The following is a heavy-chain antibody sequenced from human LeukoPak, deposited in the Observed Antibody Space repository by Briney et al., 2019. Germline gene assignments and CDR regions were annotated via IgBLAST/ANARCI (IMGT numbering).Heavy chain of an antibody. CDR2: IYYSGST. D-gene: IGHD3-22*01. CDR1: GFTFSSYE. Sequence: GSLRLSCAASGFTFSSYEMNWVRQAPGKGLEWIGSIYYSGSTYYNPSLKSRVTISVDTSKNQFSLKLSSVTAADTAVYYCARGGGYYDSSGCFDYWGQGTLVTVSS. CDR3: ARGGGYYDSSGCFDY. V-gene: IGHV4-59*05. J-gene: IGHJ4*02.